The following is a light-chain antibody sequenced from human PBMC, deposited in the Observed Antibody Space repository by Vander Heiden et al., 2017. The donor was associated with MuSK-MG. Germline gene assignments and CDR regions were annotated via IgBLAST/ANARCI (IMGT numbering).Light chain of an antibody. J-gene: IGKJ2*01. Sequence: EIVLTQSPDTLSLSPGETATLSCRASQGISGSYLAWYQQKPGQAPRLLIYVASSRATGIPDRFSGSGSGTDLTLTISRLEPEDFAVYYCQQYGSSPPYTFGQGTKLEIK. V-gene: IGKV3-20*01. CDR1: QGISGSY. CDR2: VAS. CDR3: QQYGSSPPYT.